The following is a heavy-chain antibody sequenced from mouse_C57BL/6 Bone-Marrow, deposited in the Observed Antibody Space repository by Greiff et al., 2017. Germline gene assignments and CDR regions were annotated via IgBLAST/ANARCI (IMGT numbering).Heavy chain of an antibody. CDR2: INPSTGGT. J-gene: IGHJ4*01. Sequence: VQLQQSGPELVKPGASVKISCKASGYSFTCYYMNWVKQSPEKSLEWIGEINPSTGGTTYNQKFKAKATLTVDESSSTAYMQLKSLTSEDSAVYDCARGLYYNPMDYWGQGTSVTVSS. D-gene: IGHD2-12*01. V-gene: IGHV1-42*01. CDR1: GYSFTCYY. CDR3: ARGLYYNPMDY.